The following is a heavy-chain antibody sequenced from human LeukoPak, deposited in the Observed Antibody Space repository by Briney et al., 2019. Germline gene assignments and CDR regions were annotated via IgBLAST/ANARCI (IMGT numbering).Heavy chain of an antibody. CDR1: GDSVSSNSAT. Sequence: SQTLSLTCAISGDSVSSNSATWHWIRQSPSRGLEWLGRTYYRSKWYKYYAVSVKGRITINPDTSKNQFSLQLNSVTPEDTAVYYCARGPSYFQHWGQGTLVTVSS. CDR2: TYYRSKWYK. J-gene: IGHJ1*01. V-gene: IGHV6-1*01. CDR3: ARGPSYFQH.